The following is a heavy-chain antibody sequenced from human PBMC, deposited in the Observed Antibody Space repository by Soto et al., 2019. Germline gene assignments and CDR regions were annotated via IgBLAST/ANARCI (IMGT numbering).Heavy chain of an antibody. V-gene: IGHV1-24*01. CDR1: GYTLTELS. D-gene: IGHD1-26*01. CDR3: ATVGGSYHSKPFDI. J-gene: IGHJ3*02. Sequence: GASVKVSCKVSGYTLTELSMHWVRQAPGKGLEWMGGFDPEDGETIYAQKSQGRVTMTEETSTDTAYMELSRLRSEDTAVYYCATVGGSYHSKPFDIWGQGTMVTVSS. CDR2: FDPEDGET.